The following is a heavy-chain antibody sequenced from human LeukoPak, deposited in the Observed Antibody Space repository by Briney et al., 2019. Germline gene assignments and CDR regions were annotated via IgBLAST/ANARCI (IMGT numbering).Heavy chain of an antibody. J-gene: IGHJ4*02. D-gene: IGHD4-17*01. CDR2: ISGTGGST. V-gene: IGHV3-23*01. CDR3: ARATTVTVFDY. CDR1: GFTFSNYA. Sequence: GGSLRLSXAASGFTFSNYAMNWIRQAPGKGLEWVSLISGTGGSTYYADSVKGRFTISRDNSKNTLYVQMNNLRADDTAVYYCARATTVTVFDYWGQGTLVTVSS.